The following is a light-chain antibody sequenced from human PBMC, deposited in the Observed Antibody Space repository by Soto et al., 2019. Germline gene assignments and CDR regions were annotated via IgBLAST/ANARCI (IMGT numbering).Light chain of an antibody. V-gene: IGKV3-20*01. CDR2: ATS. CDR3: QQYGSSPRT. J-gene: IGKJ1*01. Sequence: EIVLTQSPGTLSLSQGERATVSCRASQSVSSSYLSWHQQKPGQAPRLLIYATSSRATGIPDRFSGSGSGTDFSLTISRLEPEDFAVYYCQQYGSSPRTFGQGTKVDIK. CDR1: QSVSSSY.